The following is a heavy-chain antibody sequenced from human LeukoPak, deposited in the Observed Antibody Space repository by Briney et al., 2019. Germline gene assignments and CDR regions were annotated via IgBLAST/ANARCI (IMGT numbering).Heavy chain of an antibody. V-gene: IGHV1-2*02. D-gene: IGHD6-13*01. Sequence: ASVKVSCKASGYTFTYYYMHWVRQAPGQGLEWMGWINPNSGGTNYAQKLQGRVTMTTDTSTSTAYMELRSLRSDDTAVYYCARDRYSSSWHHYYGMDVWGQGTTVTVSS. CDR3: ARDRYSSSWHHYYGMDV. CDR2: INPNSGGT. J-gene: IGHJ6*02. CDR1: GYTFTYYY.